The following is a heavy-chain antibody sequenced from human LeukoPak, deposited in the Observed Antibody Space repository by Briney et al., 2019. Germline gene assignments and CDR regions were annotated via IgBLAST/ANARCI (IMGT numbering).Heavy chain of an antibody. J-gene: IGHJ6*02. D-gene: IGHD2-15*01. CDR1: GFTFSSYT. CDR3: AKNLYCGGGSCYPSALGMDV. V-gene: IGHV3-23*01. Sequence: PGGSLRLSRAASGFTFSSYTMSWVRQAPGKGLEWVSSISGSGNRTYYADSVKGRFTTSRDNSKNTLFLQMNSLRAEDTAVYYCAKNLYCGGGSCYPSALGMDVWGQGTTDTVSS. CDR2: ISGSGNRT.